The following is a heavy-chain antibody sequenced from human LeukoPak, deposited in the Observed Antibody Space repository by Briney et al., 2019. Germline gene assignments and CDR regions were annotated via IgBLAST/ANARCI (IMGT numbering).Heavy chain of an antibody. D-gene: IGHD5-18*01. CDR1: GFTFSSYA. J-gene: IGHJ6*02. Sequence: GGSLRLSCAASGFTFSSYAMSWVRQAPGKGLEWVSAISGSGGSTYYADSVKGRFTISRDNSKNTLYLQMNSLRAEDTAVYYCAKGRLWLQYYYYSMDVWGQGTTVTVSS. V-gene: IGHV3-23*01. CDR3: AKGRLWLQYYYYSMDV. CDR2: ISGSGGST.